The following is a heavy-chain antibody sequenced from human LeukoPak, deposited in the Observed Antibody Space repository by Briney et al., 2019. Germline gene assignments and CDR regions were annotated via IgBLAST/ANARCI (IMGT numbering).Heavy chain of an antibody. J-gene: IGHJ5*02. CDR1: GYTFTSYY. CDR3: ARDLLLTHXXXXXGFXP. CDR2: INPSGGST. Sequence: ASVKVSCKASGYTFTSYYMHWVRQAPGQGLEWMGIINPSGGSTSYAQKFQGRVTKTRDTSTSTVYMELSSLRSEDTAVYYCARDLLLTHXXXXXGFXPWGXXTXVTVS. D-gene: IGHD2-15*01. V-gene: IGHV1-46*01.